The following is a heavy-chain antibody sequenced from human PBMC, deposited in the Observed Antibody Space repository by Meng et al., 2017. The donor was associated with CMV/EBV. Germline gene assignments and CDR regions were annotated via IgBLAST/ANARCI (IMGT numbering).Heavy chain of an antibody. V-gene: IGHV3-21*01. CDR2: ISSSSSYI. CDR1: GFTFSSYS. CDR3: ARYPSIAAQFPREGMDV. Sequence: GESLKISCAASGFTFSSYSMNWVRQAPGKGLEWVSSISSSSSYIYYADSVKGRFTISRDNAKNSLYLQMNSLRAEDTAVYYCARYPSIAAQFPREGMDVWGQGTTVTVSS. D-gene: IGHD6-13*01. J-gene: IGHJ6*02.